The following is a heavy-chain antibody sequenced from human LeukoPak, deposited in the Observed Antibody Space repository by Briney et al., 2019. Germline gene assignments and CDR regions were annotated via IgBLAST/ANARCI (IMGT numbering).Heavy chain of an antibody. V-gene: IGHV1-69*01. D-gene: IGHD6-13*01. J-gene: IGHJ6*04. CDR1: GGTFSSCA. Sequence: SVKVSCKASGGTFSSCAISWVRQAPGQGLEWMGGIIPIFGTANYAQKFQGRVTITADESTSTAYMELSSLRSEDTAVYYGARDRIAAAGRGYYYYYGMDVWGKGTTVTVSS. CDR3: ARDRIAAAGRGYYYYYGMDV. CDR2: IIPIFGTA.